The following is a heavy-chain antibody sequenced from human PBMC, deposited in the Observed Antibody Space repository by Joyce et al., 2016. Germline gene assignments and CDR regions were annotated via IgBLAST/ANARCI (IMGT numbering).Heavy chain of an antibody. CDR3: ARGGGRYSSSSIFGWFDP. Sequence: EVLLVESGGGLVQPGGSLRLSCVGSRITLSSYSMNCVRQAPGKGLEWVSYISSSGSTIYYADSVKGRFTISRDNAKSSLYLQMNSLRDEDTAVYYCARGGGRYSSSSIFGWFDPWGQGTLVTVSS. CDR1: RITLSSYS. V-gene: IGHV3-48*02. J-gene: IGHJ5*02. D-gene: IGHD6-13*01. CDR2: ISSSGSTI.